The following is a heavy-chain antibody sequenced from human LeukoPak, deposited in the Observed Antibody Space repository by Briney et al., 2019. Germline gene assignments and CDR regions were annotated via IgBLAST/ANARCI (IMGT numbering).Heavy chain of an antibody. Sequence: SVKVSCKASGCTFSSYAISWVRQAPGQGLEWMGGIIPIFGTANYAQKFQGRVTITTDESTSTAYMELSSLRSEDTAVYYCAREVYCSSTSCPQNYWGQGTLVTVSS. V-gene: IGHV1-69*05. D-gene: IGHD2-2*01. CDR1: GCTFSSYA. J-gene: IGHJ4*02. CDR3: AREVYCSSTSCPQNY. CDR2: IIPIFGTA.